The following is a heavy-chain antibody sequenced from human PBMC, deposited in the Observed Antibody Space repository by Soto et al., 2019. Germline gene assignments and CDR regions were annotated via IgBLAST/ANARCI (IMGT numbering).Heavy chain of an antibody. V-gene: IGHV3-30*18. CDR2: ISYDGSNK. CDR3: AKAFYGDLGALDY. J-gene: IGHJ4*02. CDR1: GFTFSSYG. Sequence: QVQLVESGGGVVQPGRSLRLSCAASGFTFSSYGMHWVRQAPGKGLEWVAVISYDGSNKYYADSVKGRFTISRDNSKNTLYLQMNSLRAEDTDVYYCAKAFYGDLGALDYWGQVTLVTVSA. D-gene: IGHD4-17*01.